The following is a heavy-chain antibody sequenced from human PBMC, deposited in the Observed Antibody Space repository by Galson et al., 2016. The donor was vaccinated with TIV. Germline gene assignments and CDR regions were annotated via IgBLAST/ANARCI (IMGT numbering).Heavy chain of an antibody. CDR2: IDPISSGT. D-gene: IGHD1-14*01. CDR3: ARDRKTYPFDIPFDY. CDR1: GYTFSDYY. J-gene: IGHJ4*02. Sequence: SVKVSCKASGYTFSDYYIHWVRQAPGQGLEWMGCIDPISSGTRYAQKFQGRVTMTRDTSISTAYMELSRLRSDDTAVYYCARDRKTYPFDIPFDYWGQGAQVTVSS. V-gene: IGHV1-2*02.